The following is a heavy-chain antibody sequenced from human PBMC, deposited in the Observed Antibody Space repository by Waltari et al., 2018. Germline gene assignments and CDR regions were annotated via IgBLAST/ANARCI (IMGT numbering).Heavy chain of an antibody. J-gene: IGHJ4*02. CDR3: ARDGSGSYDY. CDR1: GFTFSSYS. D-gene: IGHD3-10*01. CDR2: ISSSSSYI. V-gene: IGHV3-21*01. Sequence: EVQLVESGGGLVKPGGSLRLSCAASGFTFSSYSMNWVRQAPGKGLEWVSAISSSSSYIYYADAVKGRFTISRDNAKNSLYLQMNSLRAEDTAVYYCARDGSGSYDYWGQGTLVTVSS.